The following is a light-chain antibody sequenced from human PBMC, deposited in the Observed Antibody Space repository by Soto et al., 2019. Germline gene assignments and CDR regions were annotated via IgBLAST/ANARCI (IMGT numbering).Light chain of an antibody. V-gene: IGKV3-15*01. CDR1: QSVSSI. CDR3: QQYNSWPLLT. Sequence: EIVMTQSPSTLSVSLGERATLSCRASQSVSSILAWYQQKPGQAPRLLIHGASTRATGIPTRFSGSESGTEFTLTISSLQSEDFAVYYCQQYNSWPLLTFGGGTKVVIK. CDR2: GAS. J-gene: IGKJ4*01.